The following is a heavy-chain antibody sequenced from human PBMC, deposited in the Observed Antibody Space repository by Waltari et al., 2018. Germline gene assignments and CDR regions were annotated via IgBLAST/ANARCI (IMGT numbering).Heavy chain of an antibody. J-gene: IGHJ3*02. Sequence: QVQLVESGGGVVQPGGSLRLSCAASGLTFRTYGLHWVRPAPGKGLEWVAFIRYDGSNKYYADSVKGRFTISRDNSKNTLYLQMNSLRAEDTAVYYCATNYYDIAGRAFDIWGQGTMVTVSS. V-gene: IGHV3-30*02. CDR2: IRYDGSNK. D-gene: IGHD3-22*01. CDR3: ATNYYDIAGRAFDI. CDR1: GLTFRTYG.